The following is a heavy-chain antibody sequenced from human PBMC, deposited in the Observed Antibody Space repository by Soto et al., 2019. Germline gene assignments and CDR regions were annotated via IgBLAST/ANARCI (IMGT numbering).Heavy chain of an antibody. Sequence: ASVKVSCKASGYTFTSYGISWVRQAPGQGLEWMGWISAYNGNTNYAQKLQGRVNMTTDTSKSTAYMELRSLSSDDTAVYYFARALDGYNPNDAFDIWGQGTMVTVSS. D-gene: IGHD5-12*01. CDR2: ISAYNGNT. CDR1: GYTFTSYG. J-gene: IGHJ3*02. CDR3: ARALDGYNPNDAFDI. V-gene: IGHV1-18*01.